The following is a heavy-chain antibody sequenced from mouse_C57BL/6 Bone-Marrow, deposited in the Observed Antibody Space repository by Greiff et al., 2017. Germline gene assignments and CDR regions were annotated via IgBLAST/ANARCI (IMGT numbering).Heavy chain of an antibody. CDR1: GYTFTSYW. V-gene: IGHV1-72*01. J-gene: IGHJ3*01. D-gene: IGHD3-2*02. CDR3: ARGVGRSDSSGYGLGFAY. CDR2: IDPNSGGT. Sequence: QVQLQQPGAELVKPGASVKLSCKASGYTFTSYWMHWVKQRPGRGLEWIGRIDPNSGGTKYNEKFKSKATLTVDQPSSTAYMQLSSLTSEDSAVYYCARGVGRSDSSGYGLGFAYWGQGTLVTVSA.